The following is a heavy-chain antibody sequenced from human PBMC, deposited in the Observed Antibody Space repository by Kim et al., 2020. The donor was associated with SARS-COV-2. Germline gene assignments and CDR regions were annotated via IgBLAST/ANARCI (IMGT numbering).Heavy chain of an antibody. J-gene: IGHJ4*02. V-gene: IGHV3-15*01. Sequence: GGSLRLSCATSGFTFTYAWMGWVRQVPGKGLEWVGHIKNKIDGGTADYAAPVKGRFIISRDDSKKMVFLQMNSLKTEDTAVYYCATERGCSGGSCYYFDFWGQGTLVTVSS. CDR1: GFTFTYAW. CDR2: IKNKIDGGTA. CDR3: ATERGCSGGSCYYFDF. D-gene: IGHD2-15*01.